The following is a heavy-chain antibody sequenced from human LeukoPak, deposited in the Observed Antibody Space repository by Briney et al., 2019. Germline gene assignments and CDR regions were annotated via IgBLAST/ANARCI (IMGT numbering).Heavy chain of an antibody. V-gene: IGHV3-21*01. CDR2: ISALSTYI. J-gene: IGHJ6*03. CDR1: GCTFSRYT. Sequence: GGSLRLSCAASGCTFSRYTIHWVRQAPGKGLEWVSSISALSTYISYADSVKGRFTISRDNVEKSAYLELSGLTAHDTALYYCARGGIAGRPVYYYYMDVWGKGTTVTVSS. D-gene: IGHD6-6*01. CDR3: ARGGIAGRPVYYYYMDV.